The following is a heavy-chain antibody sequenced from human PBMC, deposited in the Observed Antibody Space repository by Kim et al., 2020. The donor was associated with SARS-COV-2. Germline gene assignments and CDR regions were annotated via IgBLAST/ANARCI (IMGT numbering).Heavy chain of an antibody. Sequence: GGSLRLSCEASGFIFSTFGMHWVRQAPGKGLEWVAVIWFGEKSEYYADYVKGRFTISRDNSKNMVYLQMNSLRAEDTAVYYCARAFEYSTSDAFDSWGQGTMVTVSS. D-gene: IGHD6-6*01. J-gene: IGHJ3*02. CDR3: ARAFEYSTSDAFDS. CDR1: GFIFSTFG. CDR2: IWFGEKSE. V-gene: IGHV3-33*01.